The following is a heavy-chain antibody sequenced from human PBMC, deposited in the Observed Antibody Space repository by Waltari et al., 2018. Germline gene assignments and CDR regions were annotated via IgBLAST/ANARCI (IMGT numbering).Heavy chain of an antibody. CDR1: GFPLSSYW. CDR3: ARDQWFAFDI. V-gene: IGHV3-7*01. Sequence: EVQLVESGGGLVQPGGSLRLSCAAPGFPLSSYWMSWVRQAPGKGPEWVANIKKDGREEYYVDSVRGRFTISRDNAKNSLYLQMNSLRPEDTAVYYCARDQWFAFDIWGQGTMVTVSS. D-gene: IGHD3-22*01. J-gene: IGHJ3*02. CDR2: IKKDGREE.